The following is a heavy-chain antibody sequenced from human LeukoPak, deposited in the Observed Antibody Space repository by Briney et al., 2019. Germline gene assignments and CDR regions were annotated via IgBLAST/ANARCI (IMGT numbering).Heavy chain of an antibody. D-gene: IGHD5-18*01. CDR1: GFTFSSYA. V-gene: IGHV3-30-3*01. J-gene: IGHJ1*01. CDR2: ISYDGSNK. CDR3: ARCAYSYKSLYVYFQH. Sequence: GGSLRHSYAASGFTFSSYAMLWVRPAPGDGLVWVAVISYDGSNKYYADSVKGRFTISRDNSKNTLYLQMNSLRAEDTAVYYCARCAYSYKSLYVYFQHWGQGTLVTVSS.